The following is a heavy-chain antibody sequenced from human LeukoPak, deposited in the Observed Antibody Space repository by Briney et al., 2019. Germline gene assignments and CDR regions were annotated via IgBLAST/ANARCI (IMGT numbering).Heavy chain of an antibody. CDR2: INPNSGGT. D-gene: IGHD5-12*01. J-gene: IGHJ6*03. Sequence: VASVKVSCKASGYTFTGYYMHWVRQAPGQGLEWMGWINPNSGGTNYAQKFQGRVTMTRGTSISTAYMELSSLRSEDTAVYYCARGGYSGYVAYYYYYMDVWGKGTTVTVSS. V-gene: IGHV1-2*02. CDR3: ARGGYSGYVAYYYYYMDV. CDR1: GYTFTGYY.